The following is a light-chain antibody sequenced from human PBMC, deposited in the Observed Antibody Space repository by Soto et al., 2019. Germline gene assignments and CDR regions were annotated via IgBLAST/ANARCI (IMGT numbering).Light chain of an antibody. CDR3: QQYNNWPRT. CDR1: QSVSSN. J-gene: IGKJ2*01. V-gene: IGKV3-15*01. CDR2: GAA. Sequence: EIVMTQSPATLSVSPGERATLSCRASQSVSSNLAWYQQKPGQAPRLLIYGAATRATGIPARFSGRGSGTEFTLPISSLQSEDVAVYYCQQYNNWPRTFGQGTKLEIK.